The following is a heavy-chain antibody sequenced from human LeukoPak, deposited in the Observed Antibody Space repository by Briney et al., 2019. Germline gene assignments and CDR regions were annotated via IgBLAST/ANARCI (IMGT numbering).Heavy chain of an antibody. J-gene: IGHJ1*01. D-gene: IGHD6-13*01. V-gene: IGHV1-69*04. CDR3: ARDRYSSSWYSGYFQH. CDR2: IIPILGIA. CDR1: GGTFISYA. Sequence: GSSVTVSCKASGGTFISYAISWVRQAPGQGLEWMGRIIPILGIANYAQKFQGSVTITADKSTSTAYMELSSLRSEDTAVYYCARDRYSSSWYSGYFQHWGQGTLVTVSS.